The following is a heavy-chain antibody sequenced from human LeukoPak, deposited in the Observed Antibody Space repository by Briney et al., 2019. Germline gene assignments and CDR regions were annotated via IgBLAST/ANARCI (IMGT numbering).Heavy chain of an antibody. CDR3: AREFSYGSNGRGFDY. CDR1: SGSISSYY. CDR2: ILTSGST. V-gene: IGHV4-4*07. D-gene: IGHD4-23*01. J-gene: IGHJ4*02. Sequence: SETLSLTCTVSSGSISSYYWSWLRQPAGKGLEWIGRILTSGSTNYNPSLQSRVTMSVDTSKNQFSLKLNSMTAADTAVYYCAREFSYGSNGRGFDYWGQGTLVTVSS.